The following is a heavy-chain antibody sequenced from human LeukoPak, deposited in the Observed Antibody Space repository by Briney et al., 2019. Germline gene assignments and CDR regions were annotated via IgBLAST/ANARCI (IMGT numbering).Heavy chain of an antibody. V-gene: IGHV4-59*01. J-gene: IGHJ3*02. Sequence: SETLSLTCTVSGDSISSYYWSWIRQPPGKGLEWIGYIYYSGSTNYNPSLKSRVTISVDTSKNQFSLKLSSVTAADTAVYYCARGSALWFGEFLSAFDIWGQGTMVTVSS. CDR1: GDSISSYY. CDR2: IYYSGST. CDR3: ARGSALWFGEFLSAFDI. D-gene: IGHD3-10*01.